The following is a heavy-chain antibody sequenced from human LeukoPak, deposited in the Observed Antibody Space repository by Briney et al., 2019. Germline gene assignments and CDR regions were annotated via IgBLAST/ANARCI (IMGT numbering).Heavy chain of an antibody. CDR3: AKDRGYSYGYFDY. V-gene: IGHV3-30*18. Sequence: GRSLRLSCSASGFTFSSYGMHWVRQAPGKGLEWVAVIWYGGSNKYYADSVKGRFTISRDNSKNTLYLQMNSLRAEDTAVYYCAKDRGYSYGYFDYWGQGTLVTVSS. CDR1: GFTFSSYG. CDR2: IWYGGSNK. D-gene: IGHD5-18*01. J-gene: IGHJ4*02.